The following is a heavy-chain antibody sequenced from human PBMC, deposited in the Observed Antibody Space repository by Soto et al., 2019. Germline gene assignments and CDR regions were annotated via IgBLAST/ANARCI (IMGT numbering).Heavy chain of an antibody. CDR3: AREWLQYNFGY. CDR1: GFTFSSYW. D-gene: IGHD5-12*01. CDR2: INSDGSSS. V-gene: IGHV3-74*01. J-gene: IGHJ4*02. Sequence: PGESLKISCAASGFTFSSYWMHWVRQTPGKGLVWVSRINSDGSSSTYADSVKGRFTISRDNAKNMLYLQMNSLRAEDTAVYYCAREWLQYNFGYWGQGALVTVSS.